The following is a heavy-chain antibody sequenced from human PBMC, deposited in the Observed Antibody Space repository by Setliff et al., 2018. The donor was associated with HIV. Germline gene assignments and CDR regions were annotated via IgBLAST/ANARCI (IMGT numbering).Heavy chain of an antibody. CDR3: ASHAPYTSSWNAAAFDI. CDR1: DYSISSGIYY. CDR2: IYTTGST. J-gene: IGHJ3*02. D-gene: IGHD6-13*01. V-gene: IGHV4-61*02. Sequence: PSETLSLTCTVSDYSISSGIYYWSWIRQSAGKRLEWIGRIYTTGSTNYNPSLKSRVTMSVDTSKNQLSLKLSSVTPADTAVYYCASHAPYTSSWNAAAFDIWGQGTMVTVSS.